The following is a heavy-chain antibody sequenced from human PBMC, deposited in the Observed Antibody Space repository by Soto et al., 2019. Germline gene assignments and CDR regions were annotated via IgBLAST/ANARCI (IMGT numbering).Heavy chain of an antibody. J-gene: IGHJ4*02. V-gene: IGHV4-34*01. CDR3: APWGRYCSGGSCYPPLSR. CDR2: INHSGST. Sequence: SEALSLTCTVSGGSISSHYWSWIRQSPGKGMEWIGGINHSGSTNYNPSLKSRVTISVDTSKNQFSLKLSSVPAADTAVYYCAPWGRYCSGGSCYPPLSRWGQGTLVTVSS. CDR1: GGSISSHY. D-gene: IGHD2-15*01.